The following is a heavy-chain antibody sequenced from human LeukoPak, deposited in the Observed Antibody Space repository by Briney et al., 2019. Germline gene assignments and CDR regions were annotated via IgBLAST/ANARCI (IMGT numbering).Heavy chain of an antibody. J-gene: IGHJ4*02. Sequence: PSETLSLTCTVSGGSISSYYRSWIRQPPGKELEWIGSIYYSGSPNYNPSLKGRVTISVDTSKNPFFLKLSSLTAADTAMYYCARGKSSSSWFFDYWGQGILVTVSS. CDR2: IYYSGSP. CDR1: GGSISSYY. D-gene: IGHD6-13*01. CDR3: ARGKSSSSWFFDY. V-gene: IGHV4-59*01.